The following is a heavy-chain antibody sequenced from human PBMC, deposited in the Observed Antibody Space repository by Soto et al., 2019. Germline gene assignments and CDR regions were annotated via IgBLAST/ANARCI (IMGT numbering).Heavy chain of an antibody. CDR3: ARWDVDTAMDYYYYGMDV. V-gene: IGHV3-48*02. J-gene: IGHJ6*02. CDR1: GFTFSSYS. CDR2: ISSSSSTI. D-gene: IGHD5-18*01. Sequence: GVLRLSCAASGFTFSSYSMNWVRQAPGKGLEWVSYISSSSSTIYYADSVKGRFTISRDNAKNSLYLQMNSLRDEDTAVYYCARWDVDTAMDYYYYGMDVWGQGTTVTVSS.